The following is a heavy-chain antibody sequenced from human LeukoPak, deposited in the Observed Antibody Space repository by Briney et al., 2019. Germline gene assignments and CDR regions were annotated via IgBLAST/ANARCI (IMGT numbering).Heavy chain of an antibody. J-gene: IGHJ4*02. CDR1: GYTFTSYD. D-gene: IGHD6-13*01. V-gene: IGHV1-69*04. Sequence: ASVKVSCKASGYTFTSYDINWVRQAPGQGLEWMGRIIPILGIANYAQKFQGRVTITADKSTSTAYMELSSLRSEDTAVYYCASSREGYFDYWGQGTLVTVSS. CDR2: IIPILGIA. CDR3: ASSREGYFDY.